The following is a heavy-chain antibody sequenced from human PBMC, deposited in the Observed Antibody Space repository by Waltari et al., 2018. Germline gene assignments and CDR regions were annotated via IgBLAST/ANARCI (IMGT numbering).Heavy chain of an antibody. CDR1: GYTLPELS. D-gene: IGHD6-19*01. Sequence: QVQLVQSGAEVKKPGASVKVSCKVSGYTLPELSMHWLRQTPGKGLEWIGGFIPENGETSYEQKFKGRGTMTEDTSTDTAYMELSSLRSEETAVYYCATVGIAVAGTSFDYWGQGTLVTVSS. CDR3: ATVGIAVAGTSFDY. CDR2: FIPENGET. V-gene: IGHV1-24*01. J-gene: IGHJ4*02.